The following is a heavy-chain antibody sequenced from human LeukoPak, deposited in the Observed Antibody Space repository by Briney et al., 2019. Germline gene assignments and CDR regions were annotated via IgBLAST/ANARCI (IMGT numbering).Heavy chain of an antibody. CDR3: VRGPRYYDDSGFHYGVFDI. Sequence: GGSLRLSCAASGFTFSSYEMNWVRQAPGKGLEGVSYISSSGSTIYYADSVKGRFTISRDNSKNTLSLQMNSLTADDTAVYYCVRGPRYYDDSGFHYGVFDIWGQGTVVTVSS. J-gene: IGHJ3*02. D-gene: IGHD3-22*01. CDR1: GFTFSSYE. CDR2: ISSSGSTI. V-gene: IGHV3-48*03.